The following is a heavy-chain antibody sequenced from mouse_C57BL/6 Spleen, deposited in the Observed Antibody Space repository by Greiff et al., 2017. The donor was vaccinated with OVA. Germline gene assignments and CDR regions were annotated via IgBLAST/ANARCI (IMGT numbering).Heavy chain of an antibody. CDR1: GFTFSSYG. V-gene: IGHV5-6*01. CDR2: ISSGGSYT. D-gene: IGHD2-3*01. CDR3: AKDGYSDAMDY. Sequence: DVQLVESGGDLVKPGGSLKLSCAASGFTFSSYGMSWVRQTPDKRLEWVATISSGGSYTYYPDSVKGRFTISRDNAKNTLYLQMSSLKSEDTAMYYCAKDGYSDAMDYWGQGTSVTVSS. J-gene: IGHJ4*01.